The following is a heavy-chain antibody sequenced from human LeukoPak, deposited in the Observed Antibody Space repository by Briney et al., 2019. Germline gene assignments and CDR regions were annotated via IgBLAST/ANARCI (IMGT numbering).Heavy chain of an antibody. D-gene: IGHD4-23*01. Sequence: GGSLRLSCAASGFTFSSYEMNWVRQAPGKGLEWVSYITSGSTIYYADSVKGRFTISRDNAKNSLYLQMNSLRAEDTAVYYCASTYGGHSPMYYWGQGTRVTVSS. J-gene: IGHJ4*02. V-gene: IGHV3-48*03. CDR3: ASTYGGHSPMYY. CDR2: ITSGSTI. CDR1: GFTFSSYE.